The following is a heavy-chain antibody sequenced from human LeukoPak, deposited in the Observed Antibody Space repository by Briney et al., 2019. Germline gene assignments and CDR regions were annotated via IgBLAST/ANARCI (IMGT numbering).Heavy chain of an antibody. J-gene: IGHJ5*02. CDR1: GYTFTSYY. CDR2: INPSGGST. Sequence: ASVKVSCKASGYTFTSYYMHWVRQAPGQGLEWMGIINPSGGSTSCAQKFQGRVTMTRDTSTSTVYMELSSLRSEDTAVYYCARGVSIAAAGGWFDPWGQGTLVTVSS. V-gene: IGHV1-46*01. CDR3: ARGVSIAAAGGWFDP. D-gene: IGHD6-13*01.